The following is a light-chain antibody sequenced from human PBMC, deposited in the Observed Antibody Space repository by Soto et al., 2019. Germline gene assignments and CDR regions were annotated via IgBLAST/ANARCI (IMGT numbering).Light chain of an antibody. CDR1: SSNIGAGYE. J-gene: IGLJ2*01. Sequence: QAVVTQPPSVSGAPGQGVTISCTGSSSNIGAGYEVHWYQQLPGTAPKLLVYDNRNRPSGVSDRFSGSKSGTSASLAITGLQAEDEADYYCQSYDTSLSGSLFGGGTKLTVL. V-gene: IGLV1-40*01. CDR3: QSYDTSLSGSL. CDR2: DNR.